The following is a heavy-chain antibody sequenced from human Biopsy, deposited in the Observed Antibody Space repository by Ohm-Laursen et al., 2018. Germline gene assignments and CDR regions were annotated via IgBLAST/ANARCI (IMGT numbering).Heavy chain of an antibody. CDR3: VRGVDYYDPYHYYALDV. J-gene: IGHJ6*02. V-gene: IGHV4-34*01. CDR2: INHSGRT. CDR1: GEPFNGYY. D-gene: IGHD3-22*01. Sequence: TLSLTCALYGEPFNGYYWSWTRQTPGKGLEWIGEINHSGRTNYNPYLKSRVTISVDTSKNQFSLKVRSVTAADTAVYYCVRGVDYYDPYHYYALDVWGQGTTVTVSS.